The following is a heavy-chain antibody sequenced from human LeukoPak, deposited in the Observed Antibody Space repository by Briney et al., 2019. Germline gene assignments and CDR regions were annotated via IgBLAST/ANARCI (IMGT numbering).Heavy chain of an antibody. Sequence: PSQTLSLTCTVSGGSISSGSYYWSWIRQPAGKGLEWIGRIYTSGSTNYNPSLKSRVTISVDTSKNQFSPKLSSVTAADTAVYYCARETGATIYYYYYMDVWGKGTTVTVSS. D-gene: IGHD1-26*01. J-gene: IGHJ6*03. CDR1: GGSISSGSYY. V-gene: IGHV4-61*02. CDR3: ARETGATIYYYYYMDV. CDR2: IYTSGST.